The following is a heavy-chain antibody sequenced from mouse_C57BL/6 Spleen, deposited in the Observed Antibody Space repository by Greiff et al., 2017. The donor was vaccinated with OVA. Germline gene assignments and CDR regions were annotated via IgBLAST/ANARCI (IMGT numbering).Heavy chain of an antibody. V-gene: IGHV1-82*01. D-gene: IGHD1-1*01. J-gene: IGHJ1*03. CDR2: IYPGDGDT. CDR3: AREGDYYGSSYFDV. CDR1: GYAFSSSW. Sequence: QVQLQQSGPELVKPGASVKISCKASGYAFSSSWMNWVKQRPGKGLEWIGRIYPGDGDTNYNGKFKGKATLTADKSSSTAYMQLSSLTSEDSAVYFCAREGDYYGSSYFDVWGTGTTVTVSS.